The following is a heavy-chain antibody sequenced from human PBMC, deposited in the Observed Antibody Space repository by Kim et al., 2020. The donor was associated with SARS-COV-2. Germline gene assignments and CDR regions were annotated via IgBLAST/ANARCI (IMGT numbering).Heavy chain of an antibody. Sequence: SETLSLTCAVYGGSFSGYYWSWIRQPPGKGLEWIGEINHSGSTNYNPSLKSRVTISVDTSKNQFSLKLSSVTAADTAVYYCARAQPAASLYLYYYYGMDVWGQGTTVTVSS. V-gene: IGHV4-34*01. CDR1: GGSFSGYY. D-gene: IGHD2-2*01. J-gene: IGHJ6*02. CDR2: INHSGST. CDR3: ARAQPAASLYLYYYYGMDV.